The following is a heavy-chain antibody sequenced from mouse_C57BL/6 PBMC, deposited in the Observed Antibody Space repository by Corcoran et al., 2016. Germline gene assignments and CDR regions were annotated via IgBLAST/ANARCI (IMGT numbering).Heavy chain of an antibody. CDR3: ARSLLTTVVASMDY. Sequence: EVQLQQSGPELVKPGASVKISCKASGYTFTDYYMNWVKQSHGKSLEWIGDINPNNGGTSYNQKFKGKATLTVDKSSSTAYMELRSLTSEDSAVYYCARSLLTTVVASMDYWGQGTSVTVSS. D-gene: IGHD1-1*01. CDR2: INPNNGGT. CDR1: GYTFTDYY. V-gene: IGHV1-26*01. J-gene: IGHJ4*01.